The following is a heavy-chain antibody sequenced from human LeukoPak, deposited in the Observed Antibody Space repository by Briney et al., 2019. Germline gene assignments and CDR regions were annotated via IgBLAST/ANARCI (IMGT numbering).Heavy chain of an antibody. CDR3: AAYDTSGDYYVSAFDL. J-gene: IGHJ3*01. D-gene: IGHD3-22*01. Sequence: SETLSLTCTVSGGSISSDDYYWNWIRQPPGKGLEWIGYIYYSGTTYYNPSLESRVTISIDTSKNQFSLKLSSVTAADTAVYFCAAYDTSGDYYVSAFDLWGRGTLVTVSS. V-gene: IGHV4-30-4*01. CDR1: GGSISSDDYY. CDR2: IYYSGTT.